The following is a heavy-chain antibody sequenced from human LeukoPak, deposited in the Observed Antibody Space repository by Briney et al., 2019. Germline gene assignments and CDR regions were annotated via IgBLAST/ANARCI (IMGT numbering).Heavy chain of an antibody. CDR2: IYYSGST. Sequence: SETLSLTCTVSGGSISSSSYYWGWIRQPPGKGLEWIGSIYYSGSTYYNPSLKSRVTISVDTSKNQFSLKLSSVTAADTAVYYCAREWGPVENWNDGNWFDPWGQGTLVTVSS. J-gene: IGHJ5*02. CDR1: GGSISSSSYY. CDR3: AREWGPVENWNDGNWFDP. D-gene: IGHD1-1*01. V-gene: IGHV4-39*07.